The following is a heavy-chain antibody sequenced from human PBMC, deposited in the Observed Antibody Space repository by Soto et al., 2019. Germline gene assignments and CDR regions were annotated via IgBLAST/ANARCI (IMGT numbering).Heavy chain of an antibody. CDR3: ARLVYDSRLNYLYFDH. V-gene: IGHV4-4*02. J-gene: IGHJ4*02. D-gene: IGHD3-22*01. CDR1: GVSISSGNW. Sequence: TLSLTCDVSGVSISSGNWWSWVRQPPGKGLEWIAEVYNDGSANYHPSLESRATISVDRSKNQFSLRLSSVTAADTGKYYCARLVYDSRLNYLYFDHWGQGTLVTVSS. CDR2: VYNDGSA.